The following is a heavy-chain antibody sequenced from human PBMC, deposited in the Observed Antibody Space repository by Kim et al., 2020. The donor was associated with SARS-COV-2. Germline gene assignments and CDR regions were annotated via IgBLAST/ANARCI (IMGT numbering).Heavy chain of an antibody. V-gene: IGHV4-34*01. CDR1: GGSFSGYY. CDR3: ARGRGVLLWFGELSGGFDP. J-gene: IGHJ5*02. CDR2: INHSGST. D-gene: IGHD3-10*01. Sequence: SETLSLTCVVYGGSFSGYYWSWIHQPPGKGPEWIGEINHSGSTNYNPSFKSRVTISVDTSKNQFSLKLSSVTAADTAVYYCARGRGVLLWFGELSGGFDPRGQGALVTVSS.